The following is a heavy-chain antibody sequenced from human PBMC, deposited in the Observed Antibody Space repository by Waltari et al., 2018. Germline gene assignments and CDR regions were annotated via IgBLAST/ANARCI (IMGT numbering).Heavy chain of an antibody. CDR1: GYSISSGYY. J-gene: IGHJ4*02. D-gene: IGHD1-26*01. V-gene: IGHV4-38-2*01. CDR2: IYHSGST. Sequence: QVQLQESGPGLVKPSETLSLTCAVSGYSISSGYYWGWIRQPTGKGLEWIGSIYHSGSTYYNPSLKSRVTISVDTSKNQFSLKLSSVTAADTAVYYCARIVGPEVYYFDYWGQGTLVTVSS. CDR3: ARIVGPEVYYFDY.